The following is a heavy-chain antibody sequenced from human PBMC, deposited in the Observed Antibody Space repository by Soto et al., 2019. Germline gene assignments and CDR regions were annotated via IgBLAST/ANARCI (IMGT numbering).Heavy chain of an antibody. V-gene: IGHV3-33*01. CDR2: IWYDGSNK. D-gene: IGHD5-12*01. CDR3: ARAESIVATTTFFDY. J-gene: IGHJ4*02. CDR1: GFTFSSYG. Sequence: QVQLVESGGGVVQPGRSLRLSCAASGFTFSSYGMHWVRQAPGKGLEWVAGIWYDGSNKYYADSVKGRFTISRDNSKNTLYLQMNSLRAEDTAVYYCARAESIVATTTFFDYWGQGTLVTVSS.